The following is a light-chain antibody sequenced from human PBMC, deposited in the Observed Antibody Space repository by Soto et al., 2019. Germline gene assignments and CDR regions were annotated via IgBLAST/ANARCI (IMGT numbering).Light chain of an antibody. Sequence: EIVLTQSPGTLSLSPGERATLSCRASQSVSSNYLAWYQQKFGQAPRLLIYGASSRATGIPDRFSGSGSGTDFTLTISRLEPEDFAVYYCHQYNNWPQTFGQGTKVDIK. V-gene: IGKV3-20*01. J-gene: IGKJ1*01. CDR3: HQYNNWPQT. CDR2: GAS. CDR1: QSVSSNY.